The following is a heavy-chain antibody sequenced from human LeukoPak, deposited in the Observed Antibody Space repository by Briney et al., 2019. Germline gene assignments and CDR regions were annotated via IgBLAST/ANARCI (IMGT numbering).Heavy chain of an antibody. CDR3: ARRGYCSSTTCYVFDY. D-gene: IGHD2-2*01. Sequence: SETLSLTCSVSGGSISNYYWSWIRQPPGKGLEWIGYIYSSGSTDYNPSLKSRVSISVDTSKNQFSLKLSSVTAEDTAVYYCARRGYCSSTTCYVFDYWGQGTLVTVSS. CDR1: GGSISNYY. J-gene: IGHJ4*02. V-gene: IGHV4-59*08. CDR2: IYSSGST.